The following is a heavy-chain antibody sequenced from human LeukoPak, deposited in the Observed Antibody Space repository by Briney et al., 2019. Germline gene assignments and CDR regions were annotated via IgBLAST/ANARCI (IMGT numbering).Heavy chain of an antibody. J-gene: IGHJ4*02. D-gene: IGHD3-22*01. CDR3: AKSARYYYDI. Sequence: SGGSLRLSCAASGFTFSSYAMSWVRQAPGKGLEWVSAISGSGGSTYYADSVKGRFTISRDNSKNTLCLQMNSLGAEDTAVYYCAKSARYYYDIWGQGTLVTVSS. CDR2: ISGSGGST. V-gene: IGHV3-23*01. CDR1: GFTFSSYA.